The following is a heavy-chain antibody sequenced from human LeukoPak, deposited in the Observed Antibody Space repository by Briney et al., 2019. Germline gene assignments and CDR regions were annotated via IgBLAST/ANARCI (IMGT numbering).Heavy chain of an antibody. J-gene: IGHJ3*02. CDR2: IYSGGST. CDR1: GFTFDDYA. D-gene: IGHD3-22*01. V-gene: IGHV3-66*01. Sequence: GGSLRLSCAASGFTFDDYAMHWVRQAPGKGLEWVSVIYSGGSTYYADSVKGRFTISRDNSKNTLYLQMHSLRAEDTAVYYCARDRGSSYYGACDIWGQGTMVTVSS. CDR3: ARDRGSSYYGACDI.